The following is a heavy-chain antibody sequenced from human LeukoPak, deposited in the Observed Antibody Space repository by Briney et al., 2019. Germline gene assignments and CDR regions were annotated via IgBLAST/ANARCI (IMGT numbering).Heavy chain of an antibody. CDR2: INPNSGGT. D-gene: IGHD2-15*01. Sequence: ASVKVSCKASGYTFTGYYMHWVRQAPGQGLEWMGWINPNSGGTNYAQKFQGRVTMTRDTSISTAYMELRSLRSDDTAVYYCARRPLGYCSGGSCYSGSWFDPWGQGTLVTVSS. J-gene: IGHJ5*02. CDR3: ARRPLGYCSGGSCYSGSWFDP. CDR1: GYTFTGYY. V-gene: IGHV1-2*02.